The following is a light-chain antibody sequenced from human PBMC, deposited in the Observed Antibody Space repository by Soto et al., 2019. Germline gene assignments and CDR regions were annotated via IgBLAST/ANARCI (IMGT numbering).Light chain of an antibody. V-gene: IGLV2-14*01. Sequence: QSALTQPASVSGSPGQSITISCTGTSSDIGGYNYVSWYQQHPGKAPKLMIYEVNNRPSGVSNRFSGSKSGNTASLTISGLQAEDEADYYCSSYTSSSTLWVFGGGTKVTVL. CDR3: SSYTSSSTLWV. J-gene: IGLJ3*02. CDR1: SSDIGGYNY. CDR2: EVN.